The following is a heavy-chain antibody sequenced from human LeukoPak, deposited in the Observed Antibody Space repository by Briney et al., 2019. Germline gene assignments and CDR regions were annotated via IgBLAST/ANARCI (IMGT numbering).Heavy chain of an antibody. Sequence: SQTLSLTCGISGDSASSNNGAWNWIRQSPSRGLEWLGRTYYRSKWYNDYAVSVKSRITINPDTSENQFSLQLNSVTPEDTAVYYCARSDQLRRKVFDYWGQGTLVTVSS. V-gene: IGHV6-1*01. CDR2: TYYRSKWYN. CDR1: GDSASSNNGA. CDR3: ARSDQLRRKVFDY. D-gene: IGHD2-2*01. J-gene: IGHJ4*02.